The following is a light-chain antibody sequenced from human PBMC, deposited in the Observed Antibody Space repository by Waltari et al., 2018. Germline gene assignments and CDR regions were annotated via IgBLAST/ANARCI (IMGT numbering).Light chain of an antibody. Sequence: DIQLTQSPSFLSASVGDRVTITCRASQGISAYLAWYQKKPGKAPNLLIYTASTLQSGVPSRFSGSGAGTEFTLTISSLQPEDFATYYCQQLNSYPRSFGQGTKLEIK. CDR2: TAS. CDR1: QGISAY. CDR3: QQLNSYPRS. J-gene: IGKJ2*03. V-gene: IGKV1-9*01.